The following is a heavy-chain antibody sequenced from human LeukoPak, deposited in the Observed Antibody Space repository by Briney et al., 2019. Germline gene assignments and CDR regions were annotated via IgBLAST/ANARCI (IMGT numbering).Heavy chain of an antibody. CDR2: ISAYNGNT. J-gene: IGHJ6*03. CDR1: GYTFTSYG. V-gene: IGHV1-18*01. Sequence: ASVKVSCKASGYTFTSYGISWVRQAPGQGLEWMGWISAYNGNTNYAQKLQGRVTMTTDTSTSTAYMELSSLRSEDTAVYYCARANLDYDYVWGSYRWSYYYYYMDVWGKGTTVTVSS. D-gene: IGHD3-16*02. CDR3: ARANLDYDYVWGSYRWSYYYYYMDV.